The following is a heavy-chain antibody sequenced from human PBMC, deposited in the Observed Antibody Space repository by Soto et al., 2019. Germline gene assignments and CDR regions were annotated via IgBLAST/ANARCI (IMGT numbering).Heavy chain of an antibody. D-gene: IGHD6-19*01. Sequence: SQTLSLPCAISGDSVSSNSAAWNLIRQSPSRDLEWLGRTYYRSKWYNDYAVSVKSRITINPDTSKNQFSLQLNSVTPEDTAVYYCARDRSSGTNGMDVWGQGTTVTVSS. J-gene: IGHJ6*02. CDR1: GDSVSSNSAA. CDR3: ARDRSSGTNGMDV. CDR2: TYYRSKWYN. V-gene: IGHV6-1*01.